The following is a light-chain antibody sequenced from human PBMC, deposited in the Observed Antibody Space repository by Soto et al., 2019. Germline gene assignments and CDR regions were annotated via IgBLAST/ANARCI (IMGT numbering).Light chain of an antibody. CDR1: QSIDRW. J-gene: IGKJ1*01. CDR2: HAS. V-gene: IGKV1-5*01. Sequence: DIQMTQSPSTLHSSLGDRVTITCRASQSIDRWLAWYQQRPGKAPKILIYHASSLETGVPSRFSVSGSGTEGTITISSLKQEDGATYYCLQQNSYTWTFCQGTKVDIK. CDR3: LQQNSYTWT.